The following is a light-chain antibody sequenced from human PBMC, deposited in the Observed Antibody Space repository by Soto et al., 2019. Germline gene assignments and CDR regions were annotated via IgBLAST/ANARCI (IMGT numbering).Light chain of an antibody. V-gene: IGKV3-20*01. CDR3: QQYGSSSVT. Sequence: EIVLTQSPCTLSLSPGERATLSCRASQSVSSSYLAWYQQTPGQAPRLLIYGVSSRATGIADRFSGSGSGTDFTLTISRLEPEDFAVYYCQQYGSSSVTFGQGTKVEIK. CDR2: GVS. CDR1: QSVSSSY. J-gene: IGKJ1*01.